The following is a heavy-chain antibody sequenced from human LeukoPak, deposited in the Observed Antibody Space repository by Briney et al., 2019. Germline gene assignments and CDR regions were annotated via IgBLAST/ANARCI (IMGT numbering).Heavy chain of an antibody. CDR3: ARQAAAGMDY. J-gene: IGHJ4*02. Sequence: GESLKISCKGSGYSLTNFWINWVRQMPGKGLEWMGRIDPSDSDSNYSPSFQGHVTISADKSISTASLQWSSLKASDTATYYCARQAAAGMDYWGQGTLVTVSS. CDR1: GYSLTNFW. D-gene: IGHD6-13*01. CDR2: IDPSDSDS. V-gene: IGHV5-10-1*01.